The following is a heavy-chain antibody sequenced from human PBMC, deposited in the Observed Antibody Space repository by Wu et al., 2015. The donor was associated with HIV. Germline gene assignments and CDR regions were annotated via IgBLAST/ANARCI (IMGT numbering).Heavy chain of an antibody. D-gene: IGHD3-22*01. CDR3: ARERVDYDSAGYRAHRGYYFDL. CDR1: GYTFINNF. V-gene: IGHV1-46*01. J-gene: IGHJ4*02. Sequence: QVQLVQSRAGVKKPGASVKVSCTTFGYTFINNFLHWVRQAPGQGPEWLGVINPRTDSTTYAQSFEARLTIARDTSQNTIYMQLSGLKSDDTATYFCARERVDYDSAGYRAHRGYYFDLLGPGNAGHRLL. CDR2: INPRTDST.